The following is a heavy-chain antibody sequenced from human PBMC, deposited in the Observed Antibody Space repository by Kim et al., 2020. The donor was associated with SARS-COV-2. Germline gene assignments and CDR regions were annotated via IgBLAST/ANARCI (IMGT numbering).Heavy chain of an antibody. CDR1: GFTFSGNS. CDR2: ISSSSSTK. V-gene: IGHV3-48*02. Sequence: GGSLRLSCAASGFTFSGNSMNWVRQAPGKGLEWVSYISSSSSTKYYADSVKGRFTISRDSVTNSLSLQMNSLRDDDTAVYYCLRGGARSTVAFDYWGQGTLVTVSS. D-gene: IGHD4-4*01. CDR3: LRGGARSTVAFDY. J-gene: IGHJ4*02.